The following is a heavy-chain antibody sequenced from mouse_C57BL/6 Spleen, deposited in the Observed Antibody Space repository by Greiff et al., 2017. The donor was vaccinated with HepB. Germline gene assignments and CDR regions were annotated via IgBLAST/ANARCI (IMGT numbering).Heavy chain of an antibody. CDR3: AREYGSSYYWYFDV. CDR1: GYSFTDYN. J-gene: IGHJ1*03. CDR2: INPNYGTT. Sequence: EVQLQESGPELVKPGASVKISCKASGYSFTDYNMNWVKQSNGKSLEWIGVINPNYGTTSYNQKFKGKATLTVDQSSSTAYMQLNSLTSEDSAVYYCAREYGSSYYWYFDVWGTGTTVTVSS. V-gene: IGHV1-39*01. D-gene: IGHD1-1*01.